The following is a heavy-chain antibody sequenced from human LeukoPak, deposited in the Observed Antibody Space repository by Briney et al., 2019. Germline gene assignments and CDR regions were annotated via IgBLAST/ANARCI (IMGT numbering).Heavy chain of an antibody. CDR3: AKDMVGGATGDYYGMDV. V-gene: IGHV3-9*01. CDR2: ISWNSGSI. J-gene: IGHJ6*02. Sequence: GGSLRLSCAASGFTFDDYAMHWVRQAPGKGLEWVSGISWNSGSIGYADSVKGRFTISRDNAKNSLYLQMNSLRAEDTALYYCAKDMVGGATGDYYGMDVWGQGTTVTVSS. CDR1: GFTFDDYA. D-gene: IGHD1-26*01.